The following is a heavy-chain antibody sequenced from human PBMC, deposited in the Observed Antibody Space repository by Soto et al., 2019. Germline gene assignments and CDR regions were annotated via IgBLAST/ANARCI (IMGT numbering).Heavy chain of an antibody. D-gene: IGHD6-19*01. CDR1: GFTLSNYA. CDR3: ARDRYSTGWYYFDS. CDR2: ISNDGTKK. Sequence: QAQLVESGGGVVQPGRSLRLSCVASGFTLSNYAIHWVRQAPGKGLEWVAVISNDGTKKYTADSVKGRFTISRDNSKNTLYLQMDSLRPEDTAVYYCARDRYSTGWYYFDSWGQGTLVTVSS. V-gene: IGHV3-30-3*01. J-gene: IGHJ4*02.